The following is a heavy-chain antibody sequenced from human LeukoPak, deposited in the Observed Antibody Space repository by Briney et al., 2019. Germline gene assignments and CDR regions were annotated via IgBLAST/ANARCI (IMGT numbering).Heavy chain of an antibody. V-gene: IGHV1-8*01. D-gene: IGHD2-2*01. CDR1: GYTFTSYD. CDR3: ARDGEVRQGHCSTTSCPVDY. J-gene: IGHJ4*02. CDR2: MNPNSGNT. Sequence: ASVKVSCKASGYTFTSYDINWVRQATGRGLEWMGWMNPNSGNTGYAQKLQGRVTMTRDTSMSTAYMELSGLRFDDTAVYYCARDGEVRQGHCSTTSCPVDYWGQGTLITVSS.